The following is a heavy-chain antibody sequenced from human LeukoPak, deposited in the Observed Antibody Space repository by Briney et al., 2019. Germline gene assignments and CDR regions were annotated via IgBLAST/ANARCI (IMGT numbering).Heavy chain of an antibody. V-gene: IGHV3-48*03. D-gene: IGHD3-22*01. J-gene: IGHJ4*02. CDR2: ITSSSSII. CDR1: GFTFNRYA. CDR3: ARDDSSGLSIDY. Sequence: GGSLRLSCAASGFTFNRYAMHWVRQAPGKGLEWVSYITSSSSIIYYADSVKGRFTISRDNAKNSLYLQMNSLRAEDTAVYYCARDDSSGLSIDYWGQGTLVTVSS.